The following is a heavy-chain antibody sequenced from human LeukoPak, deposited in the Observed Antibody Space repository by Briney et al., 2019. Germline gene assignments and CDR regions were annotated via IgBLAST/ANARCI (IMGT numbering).Heavy chain of an antibody. J-gene: IGHJ3*02. D-gene: IGHD3-22*01. Sequence: ASETLSLTCTVSGGSISSSSYYWGWIRQPPGKGLEWIGSIYYSGSTYYNPSLKSRVTISVDTSKNQFSLKLSSVTAADTAVYYCARPQGDYDSSGYYPNDAFDIWGQGTMVTVSS. CDR2: IYYSGST. CDR1: GGSISSSSYY. CDR3: ARPQGDYDSSGYYPNDAFDI. V-gene: IGHV4-39*07.